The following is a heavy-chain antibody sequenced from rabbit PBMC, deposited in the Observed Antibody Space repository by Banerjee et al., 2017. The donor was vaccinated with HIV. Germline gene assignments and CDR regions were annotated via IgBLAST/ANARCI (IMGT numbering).Heavy chain of an antibody. V-gene: IGHV1S40*01. CDR2: IYADSGRA. CDR1: GFTISSSYY. D-gene: IGHD5-1*01. J-gene: IGHJ4*01. Sequence: QSLEESGGGLVQPEGSLALTCKASGFTISSSYYMCWVRQAPGKGLEWIGCIYADSGRAYYASWVIGRFTITSNTNQNTVTLQMTSLTAADTATYFCAGDLLFGDSGTYFGLWGQGTLVTVS. CDR3: AGDLLFGDSGTYFGL.